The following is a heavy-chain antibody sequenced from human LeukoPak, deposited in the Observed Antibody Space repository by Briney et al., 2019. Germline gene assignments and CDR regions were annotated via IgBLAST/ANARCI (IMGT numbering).Heavy chain of an antibody. V-gene: IGHV3-30*18. CDR2: ISYDGSNK. Sequence: PGGSLRLSCAASGFTFSSYGMHWVRQAPGKGLEWVAVISYDGSNKYYAVSVKGRFTISRDNSKNTLYLQMNSLRAEDTAVYYCAKGGIAVAGTFFDYWGQGTLVTVSS. D-gene: IGHD6-19*01. CDR3: AKGGIAVAGTFFDY. CDR1: GFTFSSYG. J-gene: IGHJ4*02.